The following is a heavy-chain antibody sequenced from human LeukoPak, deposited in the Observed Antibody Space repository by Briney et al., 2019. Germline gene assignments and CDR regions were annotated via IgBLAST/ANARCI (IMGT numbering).Heavy chain of an antibody. Sequence: GGSLRLSCAASGFNFNNYPMHWVRQAPGKGLDWVAVISYDGSNKYYPDSVKGRFTISRDNSKNTVYLQMNSLRAEETAVYYCASLGVWGYKAGYWGQGTLVTVSS. CDR1: GFNFNNYP. V-gene: IGHV3-30-3*01. CDR3: ASLGVWGYKAGY. D-gene: IGHD3-10*01. J-gene: IGHJ4*02. CDR2: ISYDGSNK.